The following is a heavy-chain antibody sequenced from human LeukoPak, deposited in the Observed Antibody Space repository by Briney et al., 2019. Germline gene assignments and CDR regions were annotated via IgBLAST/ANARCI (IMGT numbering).Heavy chain of an antibody. CDR3: ARDADYGGTFDY. CDR1: GFTFSSYS. J-gene: IGHJ4*02. CDR2: ISSSSSYI. D-gene: IGHD4-17*01. Sequence: PGGSLRLSCAASGFTFSSYSMNWVRQAPGKGLEWVSSISSSSSYIYYADSVKGRFTISRDNAKNSLYLQMNSLRAEDTAVYYCARDADYGGTFDYWGQGTLVTVSS. V-gene: IGHV3-21*01.